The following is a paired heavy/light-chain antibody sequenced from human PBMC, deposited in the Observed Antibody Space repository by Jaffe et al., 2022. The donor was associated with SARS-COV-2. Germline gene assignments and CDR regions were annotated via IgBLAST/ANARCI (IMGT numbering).Light chain of an antibody. CDR2: EDH. Sequence: NFMLTQPHSVSESPGKTVTISCTGSSGSIASNFVQWYQQRPGSAPTTVIYEDHQRPSGVPDRFSGSIDSSSNSASLTISGLKTEDEADYYCQSYDNTNWVFGGGTRLTVL. CDR1: SGSIASNF. CDR3: QSYDNTNWV. J-gene: IGLJ3*02. V-gene: IGLV6-57*02.
Heavy chain of an antibody. CDR1: GFKFDDFT. D-gene: IGHD1-26*01. CDR2: ISWDGRRT. V-gene: IGHV3-43*01. CDR3: VKGGRID. J-gene: IGHJ4*02. Sequence: EVQLVESGGVVVQPGGSLRLSCAATGFKFDDFTMCWVRQVPGKGLEWVSHISWDGRRTYYADSVKGRFTISRDNSKNSLYLQMNSLRSEDSALYYCVKGGRIDWGQGTLVTVSA.